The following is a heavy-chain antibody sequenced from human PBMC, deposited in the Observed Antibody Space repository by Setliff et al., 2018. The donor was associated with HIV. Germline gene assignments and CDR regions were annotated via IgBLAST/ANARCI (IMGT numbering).Heavy chain of an antibody. CDR1: GTSISSGGYC. Sequence: SETLSLTCTISGTSISSGGYCRSWIRQHPGKGLEWIGYVQNDESTYSNPSLRSRVIISIDTSMNQFSLKLRSVTAADTAIYYCARLQFLKSWFDPWGQGTLVTVSS. CDR2: VQNDEST. J-gene: IGHJ5*02. V-gene: IGHV4-31*03. D-gene: IGHD3-3*01. CDR3: ARLQFLKSWFDP.